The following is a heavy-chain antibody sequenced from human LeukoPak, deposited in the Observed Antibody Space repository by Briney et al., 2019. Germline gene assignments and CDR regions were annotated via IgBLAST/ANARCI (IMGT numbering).Heavy chain of an antibody. V-gene: IGHV1-2*02. Sequence: ASVKVSCKAPGYTFTGYYMHWVRQAPGQGLEWMGWINPNSGGTNYAQKFQGRVTMTRDTSISTAYMELSRLRSDDTAVYYCAREPPAAGYYYYGMDVWGQGTTVTVSS. J-gene: IGHJ6*02. D-gene: IGHD6-13*01. CDR3: AREPPAAGYYYYGMDV. CDR1: GYTFTGYY. CDR2: INPNSGGT.